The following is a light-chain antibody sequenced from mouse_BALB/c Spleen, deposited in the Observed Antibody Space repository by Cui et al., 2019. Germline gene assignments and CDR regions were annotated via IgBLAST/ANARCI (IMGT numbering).Light chain of an antibody. CDR2: YAS. J-gene: IGKJ2*01. CDR3: QNGHSFPYT. CDR1: QSISDY. Sequence: DLVMTQSPATLSVTPGDRVSLSCRASQSISDYLHWYQQKSHESPRLLIKYASQSISGIPSRFSGSGSGSDFTLSINSVEPEDVGVYYCQNGHSFPYTFGGGTKLEIK. V-gene: IGKV5-39*01.